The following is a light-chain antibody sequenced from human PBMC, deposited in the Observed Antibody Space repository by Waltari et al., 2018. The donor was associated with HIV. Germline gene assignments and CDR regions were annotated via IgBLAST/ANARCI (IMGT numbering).Light chain of an antibody. J-gene: IGLJ3*02. CDR1: SGRIASNY. Sequence: NLMLTQPHSVSESPGKTVTISCTGSSGRIASNYVQWYQQRPGSVPTTVIFEDNQRSSGVPDRFSGSIDSSSYSASLTISRLKTEDESDYYCQSFDGITAVFGGGTKLTVL. V-gene: IGLV6-57*02. CDR2: EDN. CDR3: QSFDGITAV.